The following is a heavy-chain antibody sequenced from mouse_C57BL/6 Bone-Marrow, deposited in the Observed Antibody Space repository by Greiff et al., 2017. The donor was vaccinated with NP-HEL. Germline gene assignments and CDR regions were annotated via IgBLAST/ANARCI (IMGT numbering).Heavy chain of an antibody. CDR1: GYTFTNYW. Sequence: QVQLKESGAELVRPGTSVKMSCKASGYTFTNYWIGWAKQRPGHGLEWIGDIYPGGGYTNYNEKFKGKATLTADKSSSTAYMQFSSLTSEDSAIYYCAREGLRRYAMDYWGQGTSVTVSS. CDR2: IYPGGGYT. CDR3: AREGLRRYAMDY. V-gene: IGHV1-63*01. J-gene: IGHJ4*01. D-gene: IGHD2-4*01.